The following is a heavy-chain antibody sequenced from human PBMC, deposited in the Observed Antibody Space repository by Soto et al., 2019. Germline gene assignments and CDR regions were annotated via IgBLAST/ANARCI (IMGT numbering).Heavy chain of an antibody. D-gene: IGHD3-10*01. CDR2: IHYSGST. Sequence: SETLSLTCTVSGGSISNGGCYWNWVRQHPGKGLEWIGYIHYSGSTWYNPSLESRVTISVDTSKDQFSLKLRSVTAADTAVYYCARVRGSGSYAAYYFGSWRQGTLVAVSS. CDR1: GGSISNGGCY. V-gene: IGHV4-31*03. CDR3: ARVRGSGSYAAYYFGS. J-gene: IGHJ4*01.